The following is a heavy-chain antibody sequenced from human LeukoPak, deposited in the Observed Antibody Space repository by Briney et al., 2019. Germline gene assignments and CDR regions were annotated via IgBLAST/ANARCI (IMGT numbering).Heavy chain of an antibody. CDR1: GGSISSSSYY. CDR3: ARQPRLYDYYYGMDV. D-gene: IGHD3-16*01. Sequence: SETLSLTCTVSGGSISSSSYYWGWIRQPPGKGLEWIGSIYYSGSTYYNPSLKSRVTISVATSKNQFSLKLSSVTAADTAVYYCARQPRLYDYYYGMDVWGQGTTVTVSS. J-gene: IGHJ6*02. CDR2: IYYSGST. V-gene: IGHV4-39*01.